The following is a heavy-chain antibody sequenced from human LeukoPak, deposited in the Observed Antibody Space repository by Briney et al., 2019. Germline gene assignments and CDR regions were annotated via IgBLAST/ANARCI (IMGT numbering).Heavy chain of an antibody. CDR2: ISDSGGST. CDR1: GFTFSTFA. V-gene: IGHV3-23*01. CDR3: TRGVGDSSTFDY. D-gene: IGHD6-6*01. Sequence: PGGSLRLSCAASGFTFSTFAMSWVRQAPGKGLEWVSAISDSGGSTYYADTVKGRFTISGENSKNTLYLQMNGLRAEDTAVHYCTRGVGDSSTFDYWGQGTLVTVSS. J-gene: IGHJ4*02.